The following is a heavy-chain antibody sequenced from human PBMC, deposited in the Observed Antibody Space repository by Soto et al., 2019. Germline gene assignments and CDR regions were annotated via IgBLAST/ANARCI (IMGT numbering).Heavy chain of an antibody. D-gene: IGHD3-9*01. J-gene: IGHJ6*02. V-gene: IGHV4-34*01. Sequence: KTSETLSLTCAVYGGSFSGYYWSWIRQPPGKGLEWIGEINHSGSTNYNPSPKSRVTISVDTSKNQFSLKLSSVTAADTAVYYCARSRILTGYYKSYYSGMDVWGQGTTVTVSS. CDR1: GGSFSGYY. CDR3: ARSRILTGYYKSYYSGMDV. CDR2: INHSGST.